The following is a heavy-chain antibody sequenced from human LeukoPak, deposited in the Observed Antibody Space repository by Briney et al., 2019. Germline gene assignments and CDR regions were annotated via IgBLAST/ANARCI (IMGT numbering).Heavy chain of an antibody. V-gene: IGHV4-39*01. Sequence: PSETLSLTCTVSGGSISSSSNYWAWIRQPPGKGLEWIGNIYYSGRTYYNPSLKSRVTISVDTFNNQFSLRLSSVTAADTAVYSCARIGYGNIVGNWNSISCNAPFDSWGQGTLVTVSS. CDR2: IYYSGRT. CDR1: GGSISSSSNY. J-gene: IGHJ4*02. D-gene: IGHD2-2*01. CDR3: ARIGYGNIVGNWNSISCNAPFDS.